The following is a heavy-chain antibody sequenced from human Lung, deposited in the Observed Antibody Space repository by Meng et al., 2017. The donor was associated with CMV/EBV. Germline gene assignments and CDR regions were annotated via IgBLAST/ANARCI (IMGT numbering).Heavy chain of an antibody. D-gene: IGHD3-10*01. J-gene: IGHJ5*01. V-gene: IGHV4-39*07. CDR1: GGPMNRSTYY. CDR3: ARGRFVYYYGLGSYSDS. Sequence: SXTXSLXCTVPGGPMNRSTYYWGWIRQPPGKGLEWVGNIYYSGDTNSNPSLKSRVTISIDASKNQFSLKLSSVTAADTAVYFCARGRFVYYYGLGSYSDSXGQGALVTVPQ. CDR2: IYYSGDT.